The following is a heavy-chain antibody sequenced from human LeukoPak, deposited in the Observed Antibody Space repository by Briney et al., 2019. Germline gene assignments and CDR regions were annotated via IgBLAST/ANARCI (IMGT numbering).Heavy chain of an antibody. J-gene: IGHJ4*02. D-gene: IGHD3-3*01. Sequence: GGSLRLSCAASGFTFSDYYMSWIRQAPGKGLEWISSISFSGDNRGDNTYYADSVRGRFSISRDNSQNTVFLQMSSLRVDDTAAYYCVGTFTVFGVVSTIEWGQGTLVTVSS. CDR3: VGTFTVFGVVSTIE. CDR1: GFTFSDYY. CDR2: ISFSGDNRGDNT. V-gene: IGHV3-23*01.